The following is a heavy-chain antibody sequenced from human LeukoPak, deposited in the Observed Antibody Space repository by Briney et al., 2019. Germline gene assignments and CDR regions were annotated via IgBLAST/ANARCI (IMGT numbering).Heavy chain of an antibody. V-gene: IGHV3-30*02. D-gene: IGHD6-19*01. CDR2: IWNHGSKS. CDR1: GFSFSHYG. CDR3: ARGTRQWLTSAFDI. J-gene: IGHJ3*02. Sequence: GGSLRLSCAASGFSFSHYGMHWVRQAPGKGLEWVAIIWNHGSKSQYADSVKGRFTVSRDNSKNMLYLQMNSLRAEDTAVYYCARGTRQWLTSAFDIWGQGTMVTVSS.